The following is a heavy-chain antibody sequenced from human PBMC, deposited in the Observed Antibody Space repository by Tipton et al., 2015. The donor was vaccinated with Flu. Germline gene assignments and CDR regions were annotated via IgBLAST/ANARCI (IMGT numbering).Heavy chain of an antibody. CDR3: ARNVPGRRGFDP. Sequence: LRLSCAVYGGSFSDSFWSWVRQPPEKGLEWIGEINHSGSTNYNPSLKSRVTISIDMSTSHFSLKLSSVTAADTAEYYCARNVPGRRGFDPWGQGTLVTVSS. CDR1: GGSFSDSF. CDR2: INHSGST. J-gene: IGHJ5*02. V-gene: IGHV4-34*01.